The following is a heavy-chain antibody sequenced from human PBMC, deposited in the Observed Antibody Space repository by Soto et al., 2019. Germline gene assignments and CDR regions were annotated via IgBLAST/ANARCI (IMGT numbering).Heavy chain of an antibody. CDR2: IIPTIGTT. D-gene: IGHD5-12*01. CDR1: GDTFTIFA. Sequence: QVQLVQSGAEVKRPGSSVKVSCKASGDTFTIFAISWVRQAPGQGLEWMGGIIPTIGTTNYAQRFQGRITITGDESTGTAYMELSSLKSEDTAVYYCARDLGSGYDPGDYWGQGTLVTLSS. CDR3: ARDLGSGYDPGDY. J-gene: IGHJ4*02. V-gene: IGHV1-69*12.